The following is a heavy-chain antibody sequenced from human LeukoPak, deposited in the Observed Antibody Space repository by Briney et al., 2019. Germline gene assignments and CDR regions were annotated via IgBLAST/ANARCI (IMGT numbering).Heavy chain of an antibody. V-gene: IGHV1-2*06. D-gene: IGHD6-25*01. J-gene: IGHJ4*02. CDR1: GYTFTGYY. CDR3: ARGFAARGSGLDY. CDR2: INPNSGGT. Sequence: ASVKVSCKASGYTFTGYYMHWVRQAPGQGLEWMGRINPNSGGTNHAQKFQGRVTMTRDTSISTAYMELSRLRSDDTAVYYRARGFAARGSGLDYWGQGTLVTVSS.